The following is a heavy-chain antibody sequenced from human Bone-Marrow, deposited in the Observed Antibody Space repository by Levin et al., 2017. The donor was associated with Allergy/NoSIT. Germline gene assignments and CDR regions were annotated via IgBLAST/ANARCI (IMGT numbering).Heavy chain of an antibody. Sequence: GGSLRLSCAASGFTFSSYAISWVRQAPGKGLEWVSSISGSGVSTYYADSVKGRFTISRDNSKNTLYLQLNSLRAEDTAVYYCAKDSNLVYIGGYIDYWGQGTLITVSS. CDR3: AKDSNLVYIGGYIDY. CDR2: ISGSGVST. D-gene: IGHD1-14*01. J-gene: IGHJ4*02. V-gene: IGHV3-23*01. CDR1: GFTFSSYA.